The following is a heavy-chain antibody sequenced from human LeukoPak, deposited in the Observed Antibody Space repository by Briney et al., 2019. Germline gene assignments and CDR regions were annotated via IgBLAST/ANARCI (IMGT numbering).Heavy chain of an antibody. J-gene: IGHJ4*02. CDR3: ATIQTSYSSGWYTPPTFDY. V-gene: IGHV1-18*01. CDR2: ISAYNGNT. Sequence: ASVKVSCKASGYTFTSYGISWVRQAPGQGLEWMGWISAYNGNTNYAQKLQGRVTMTTDTSTSTAYMELRSLRSDDTAVYYCATIQTSYSSGWYTPPTFDYWGQGTLVTVSS. CDR1: GYTFTSYG. D-gene: IGHD6-19*01.